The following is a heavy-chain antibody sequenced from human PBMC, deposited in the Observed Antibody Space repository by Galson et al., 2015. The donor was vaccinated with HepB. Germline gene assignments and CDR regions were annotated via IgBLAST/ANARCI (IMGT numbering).Heavy chain of an antibody. Sequence: SLRLSCAASGFTFDDYAMHWVRQAPGKGLEWVSLISWDGGSTYYADSVKGRFTISRDNSKNSLYLQMNSLRAEDTALYYCAKAPDYYDSSGYFDYWGQGTLVTVSS. V-gene: IGHV3-43D*03. CDR1: GFTFDDYA. J-gene: IGHJ4*02. CDR2: ISWDGGST. CDR3: AKAPDYYDSSGYFDY. D-gene: IGHD3-22*01.